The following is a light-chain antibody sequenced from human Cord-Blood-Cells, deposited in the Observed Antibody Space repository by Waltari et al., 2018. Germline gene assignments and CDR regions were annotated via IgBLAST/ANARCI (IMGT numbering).Light chain of an antibody. V-gene: IGLV2-8*01. CDR3: SSYAGSV. CDR2: EVS. Sequence: QSALTQPPPASGSPGPSVTIPCPRTRSDVGCSHYVPWYQQHPGKAPKLMIYEVSKRPSGVPDRFSGSKSGNTASLTVSGLQAEDEADYYCSSYAGSVFGGGTKLTVL. J-gene: IGLJ2*01. CDR1: RSDVGCSHY.